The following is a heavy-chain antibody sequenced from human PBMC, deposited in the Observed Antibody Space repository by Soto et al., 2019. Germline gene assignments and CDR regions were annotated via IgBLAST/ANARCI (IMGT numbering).Heavy chain of an antibody. V-gene: IGHV1-18*01. CDR2: ISGYNGNT. CDR1: GYTFSNFG. Sequence: ASVKVSCKASGYTFSNFGLSWVRQAPGQGLEWMGWISGYNGNTNSAERPQGRVTMTTDTSTSTAYMEVRSLTSDDTAVYYCARDKGYGFGWSSSSGMDVWGQGTTVTVSS. D-gene: IGHD5-18*01. CDR3: ARDKGYGFGWSSSSGMDV. J-gene: IGHJ6*02.